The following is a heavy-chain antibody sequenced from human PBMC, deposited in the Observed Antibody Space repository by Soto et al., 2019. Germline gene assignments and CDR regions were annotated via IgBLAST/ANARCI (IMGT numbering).Heavy chain of an antibody. CDR1: GFTFSSYS. CDR3: ARVWVYYYDSSGYSAFDI. J-gene: IGHJ3*02. V-gene: IGHV3-21*01. Sequence: KSGGSLRLSCAASGFTFSSYSMNWVRQAPGKGLEWVSSISSSSSYIYYADSVKGRFTISGDNAKNSLYLQMNSLRAEDTAVYYCARVWVYYYDSSGYSAFDIWGQGTMVTVSS. CDR2: ISSSSSYI. D-gene: IGHD3-22*01.